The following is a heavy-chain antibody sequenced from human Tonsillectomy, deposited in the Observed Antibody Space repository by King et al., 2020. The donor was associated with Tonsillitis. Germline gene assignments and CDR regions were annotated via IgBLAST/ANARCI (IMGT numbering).Heavy chain of an antibody. V-gene: IGHV3-23*04. CDR2: VSGSGGST. CDR1: GFTFWNYG. Sequence: VQLVESGGRVVQPGGSLRLSCAASGFTFWNYGMSGVRQAPGKGLEGVSVVSGSGGSTYYADSVKGRVTNSSDNSNSTLYLHMNNLTGEDTAVYYCARSGEGLTTVTTDWGQGTLVSVSS. CDR3: ARSGEGLTTVTTD. D-gene: IGHD4-11*01. J-gene: IGHJ4*02.